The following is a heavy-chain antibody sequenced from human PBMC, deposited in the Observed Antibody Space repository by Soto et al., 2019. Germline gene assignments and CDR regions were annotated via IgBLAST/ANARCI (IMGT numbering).Heavy chain of an antibody. J-gene: IGHJ4*02. Sequence: ASLQVSCKSSGYTFTGYGGSWVRQAPGQGLEWMGWIHGYNGDTQYAQKFQGRLSVTTDTSTDTAYMELRSLRSDDTAVYYCARDIDYNIDYWGQGTLVTVSS. D-gene: IGHD1-1*01. V-gene: IGHV1-18*04. CDR3: ARDIDYNIDY. CDR1: GYTFTGYG. CDR2: IHGYNGDT.